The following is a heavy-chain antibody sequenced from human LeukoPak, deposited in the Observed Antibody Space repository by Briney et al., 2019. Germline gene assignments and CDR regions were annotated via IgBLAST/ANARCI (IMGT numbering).Heavy chain of an antibody. CDR1: GGTFTSYA. D-gene: IGHD2-2*01. CDR3: ARAATQYCSSTSCYLNY. CDR2: IIPIFGTA. Sequence: SVKVSCKASGGTFTSYAISWVRQAPGQGLEWMGGIIPIFGTANYAQKFQGRVTVTTDESTSTAYMELSSLRSEDTAVYYCARAATQYCSSTSCYLNYWGQGTLVTVSS. J-gene: IGHJ4*02. V-gene: IGHV1-69*05.